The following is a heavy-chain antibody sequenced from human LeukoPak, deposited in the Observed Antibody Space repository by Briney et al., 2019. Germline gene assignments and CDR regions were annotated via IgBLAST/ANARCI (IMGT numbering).Heavy chain of an antibody. CDR2: ISSSGSTI. Sequence: PGGSLRLSCAASGFTFSSYSMNWVRQAPGKGLEWVSYISSSGSTIYYADSVKGRFTISRDNAKNSLYLQMNSLRAEDTAVYYCARASGYNYRYFDYWGQGTLVTVSS. CDR1: GFTFSSYS. D-gene: IGHD5-24*01. J-gene: IGHJ4*02. CDR3: ARASGYNYRYFDY. V-gene: IGHV3-48*04.